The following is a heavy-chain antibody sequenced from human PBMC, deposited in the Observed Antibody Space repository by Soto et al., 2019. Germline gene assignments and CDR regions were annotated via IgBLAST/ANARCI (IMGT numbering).Heavy chain of an antibody. CDR3: ANPIPKTGTTFAF. V-gene: IGHV3-23*01. J-gene: IGHJ4*02. D-gene: IGHD1-1*01. CDR1: GFTFSNFA. CDR2: ISGSGDDT. Sequence: PGGSLRLCCVASGFTFSNFAMAWVRQAPGEGLEWVSAISGSGDDTFYADSMKGRFTISRDNSKDTLYLQINSLRAEDTAVYYCANPIPKTGTTFAFWGQGTLVTVSS.